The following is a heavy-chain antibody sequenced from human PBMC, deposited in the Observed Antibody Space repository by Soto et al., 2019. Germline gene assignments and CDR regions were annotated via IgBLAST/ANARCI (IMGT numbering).Heavy chain of an antibody. Sequence: ASVKVSCKASGYTFTSYGISWVRQAPGQGLEWMGWISAYNGNANYAQKLQGRVTMTTDTSTSTAYMELRSLRSDDTAVYYCARVVYYDSSGYYSAFDIWGQGTMVTVSS. CDR3: ARVVYYDSSGYYSAFDI. V-gene: IGHV1-18*04. CDR1: GYTFTSYG. D-gene: IGHD3-22*01. CDR2: ISAYNGNA. J-gene: IGHJ3*02.